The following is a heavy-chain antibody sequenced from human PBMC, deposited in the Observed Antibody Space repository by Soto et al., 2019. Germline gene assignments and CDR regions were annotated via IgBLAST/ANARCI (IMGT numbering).Heavy chain of an antibody. V-gene: IGHV3-21*01. Sequence: VGSLRLSCAASGFTFSSYSMNWVRQAPVKGLEWVSSISSSSSYIYYADSVKGRFTISRDNAKNSLYMQMNSLRAEDTAVYYCARDFTPIHIVGASNYGGEGAPLTGSS. J-gene: IGHJ4*02. CDR1: GFTFSSYS. CDR2: ISSSSSYI. D-gene: IGHD1-26*01. CDR3: ARDFTPIHIVGASNY.